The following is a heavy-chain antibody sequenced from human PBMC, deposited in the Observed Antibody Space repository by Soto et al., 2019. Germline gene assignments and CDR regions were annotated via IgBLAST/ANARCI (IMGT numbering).Heavy chain of an antibody. V-gene: IGHV4-34*01. CDR3: ARTKGGGMVATRTRPFDY. D-gene: IGHD5-12*01. J-gene: IGHJ4*02. CDR1: GGSFSGYY. Sequence: PSETLSLTCAVYGGSFSGYYWSWIRQPPGKGLEWIGEINHSGSTNYNPSLKSRVTISVDTSKNQFSLKLSSVTAADTAVYYCARTKGGGMVATRTRPFDYWGQGTLVTVSS. CDR2: INHSGST.